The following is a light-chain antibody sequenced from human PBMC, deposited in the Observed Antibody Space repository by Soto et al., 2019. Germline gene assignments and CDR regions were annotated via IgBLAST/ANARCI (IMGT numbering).Light chain of an antibody. CDR2: DVS. Sequence: QSVLTQPASVSGSPGQSITISCIGTSSDVGNYHYVSWYQQHPGKVPKLIIHDVSDRPSGVSDRFSASKSGNTASLTISGLQAEDEADYFCTSSTTGSLYVFGTGTKLTVL. CDR1: SSDVGNYHY. CDR3: TSSTTGSLYV. J-gene: IGLJ1*01. V-gene: IGLV2-14*01.